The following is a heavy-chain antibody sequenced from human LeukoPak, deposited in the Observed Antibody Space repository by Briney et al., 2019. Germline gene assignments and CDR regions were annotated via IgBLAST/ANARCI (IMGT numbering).Heavy chain of an antibody. Sequence: SETLSLTCTVSGGSISSGGHFWNWVRQPPGKGLEWIGYMYESGSTSYNPSLKSRVTVSGDRSKNQFSLKLSSVTAADTAVYYCARVVPAAILDYWGQGTLVTVSS. D-gene: IGHD2-2*01. CDR2: MYESGST. CDR3: ARVVPAAILDY. J-gene: IGHJ4*02. V-gene: IGHV4-30-2*01. CDR1: GGSISSGGHF.